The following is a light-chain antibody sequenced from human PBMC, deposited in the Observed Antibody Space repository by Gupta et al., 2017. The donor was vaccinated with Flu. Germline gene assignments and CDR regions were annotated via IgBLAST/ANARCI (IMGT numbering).Light chain of an antibody. Sequence: QTVVTQEPSLSVSPGRTVTLTCGLSSGPVSTRYYPSWYQQTPGQAPRTLSYSTNTRSSGVPDRFSGSILGNKAVLTITGAQADDESDYYCVLYMGSGIWVFGGGTKLTVL. J-gene: IGLJ3*02. V-gene: IGLV8-61*01. CDR1: SGPVSTRYY. CDR2: STN. CDR3: VLYMGSGIWV.